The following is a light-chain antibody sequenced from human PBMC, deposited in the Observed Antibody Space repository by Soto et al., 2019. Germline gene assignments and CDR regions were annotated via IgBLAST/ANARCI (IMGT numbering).Light chain of an antibody. Sequence: EIVMTQSPATLSVSPGERATLSCRASQSVSSNLAWYQQKPGQAPRLLIYGASSRATGIPDRFSGSGSGTDFTLTISSLQPEDFATYYCQHADSFPLITFGQGTRLEIK. CDR3: QHADSFPLIT. CDR1: QSVSSN. J-gene: IGKJ5*01. CDR2: GAS. V-gene: IGKV3D-15*01.